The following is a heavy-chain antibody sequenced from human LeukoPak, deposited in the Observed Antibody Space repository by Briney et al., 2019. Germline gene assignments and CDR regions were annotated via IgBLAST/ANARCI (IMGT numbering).Heavy chain of an antibody. D-gene: IGHD6-13*01. CDR3: ARKGTGSSSPNYYFDY. CDR1: GYTFTSYG. CDR2: ISAYNGNT. J-gene: IGHJ4*02. Sequence: ASVKVSCKASGYTFTSYGISWVRQAHGQGLERMGWISAYNGNTNYAQKLQGRVTMTTDTSTSTAYMELRSLRSDDTAVYYCARKGTGSSSPNYYFDYWGQGTLVTVSS. V-gene: IGHV1-18*01.